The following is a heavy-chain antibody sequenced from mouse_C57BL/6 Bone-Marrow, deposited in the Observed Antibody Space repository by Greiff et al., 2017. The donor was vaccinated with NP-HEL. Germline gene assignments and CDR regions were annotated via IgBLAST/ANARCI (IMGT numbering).Heavy chain of an antibody. CDR2: IRNKANGYTT. J-gene: IGHJ4*01. Sequence: EVQVVESGGGLVQPGGSLRLSCAASGFTFTDYYMSWVRQPPGKALEWLGFIRNKANGYTTAYSASVKGRFTISRDNSQSILYLQMNALRAEDSATYYCARRALLTAMDYWGQGTSVTVSS. D-gene: IGHD1-1*01. CDR3: ARRALLTAMDY. V-gene: IGHV7-3*01. CDR1: GFTFTDYY.